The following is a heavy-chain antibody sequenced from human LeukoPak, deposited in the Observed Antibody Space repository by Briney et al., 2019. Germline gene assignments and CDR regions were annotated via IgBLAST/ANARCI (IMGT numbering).Heavy chain of an antibody. CDR1: GYTFTSSG. CDR3: AKNSSGGYSDY. Sequence: ASVKVSCKASGYTFTSSGISWVRQAPGQELDWMGWISTYTGYSKYAQNLQGRVTMTADTSTSTAYIELSSLRSNDTAVYYCAKNSSGGYSDYWGQGTLVTVSS. J-gene: IGHJ4*02. CDR2: ISTYTGYS. V-gene: IGHV1-18*01. D-gene: IGHD6-19*01.